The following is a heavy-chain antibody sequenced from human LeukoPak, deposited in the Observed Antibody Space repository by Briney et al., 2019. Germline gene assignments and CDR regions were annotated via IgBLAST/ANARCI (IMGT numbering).Heavy chain of an antibody. CDR2: IYPGDSDT. CDR1: GYSFTSYW. V-gene: IGHV5-51*01. J-gene: IGHJ5*02. Sequence: PGESLKISCKGSGYSFTSYWIGWVRPMPGKGLEWIGIIYPGDSDTRYSPSFQGQVTISADKSISTAYLQWSRLKASDTAMYYCARHQGVLYYDILTGYRRSNWFDPWGQGTLVTVSS. CDR3: ARHQGVLYYDILTGYRRSNWFDP. D-gene: IGHD3-9*01.